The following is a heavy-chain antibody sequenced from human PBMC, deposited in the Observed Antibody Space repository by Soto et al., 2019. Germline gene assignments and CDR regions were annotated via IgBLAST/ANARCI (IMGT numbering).Heavy chain of an antibody. D-gene: IGHD6-13*01. J-gene: IGHJ4*02. Sequence: QVQLVESGGGVVQPGRSLRLSCAASGFTFSSYAMHWVRQAPGKGLEWVAVISYDGSNKYYADSVKGRFTISRDNSKNTLYLQMNSLRAEDTAVYYCARDAGSSWTLDYWGQGTLVTVSS. CDR2: ISYDGSNK. V-gene: IGHV3-30-3*01. CDR1: GFTFSSYA. CDR3: ARDAGSSWTLDY.